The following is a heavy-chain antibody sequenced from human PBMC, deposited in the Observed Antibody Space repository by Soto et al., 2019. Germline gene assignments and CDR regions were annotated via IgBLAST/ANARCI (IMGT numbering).Heavy chain of an antibody. CDR2: ISGSGGST. J-gene: IGHJ4*02. D-gene: IGHD3-16*02. CDR1: GFTFSSYA. CDR3: AKDPYDYVWGSYRRPVFDY. Sequence: LRLSCAASGFTFSSYAMSWVRQAPGKGLEWVSAISGSGGSTYYADSVKGRFTISRDNSKNTLYLQMNSLRAEDTAVYYCAKDPYDYVWGSYRRPVFDYWGQGTLVTVSS. V-gene: IGHV3-23*01.